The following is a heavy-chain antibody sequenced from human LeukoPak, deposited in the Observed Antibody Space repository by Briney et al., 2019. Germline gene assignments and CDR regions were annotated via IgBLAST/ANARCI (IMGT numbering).Heavy chain of an antibody. D-gene: IGHD3-16*01. V-gene: IGHV3-48*03. CDR3: ARDGGEGLRLGDPSPRGYFDY. J-gene: IGHJ4*02. CDR2: ISSSGSTI. Sequence: GGSLRLSCAASGFTFSSYERNWVRQAPGKGLEWVSYISSSGSTIYYADSVKGRFTISRDNAKNSLYLQMNSLRAEDTAVYYCARDGGEGLRLGDPSPRGYFDYWGQGTLVTVSS. CDR1: GFTFSSYE.